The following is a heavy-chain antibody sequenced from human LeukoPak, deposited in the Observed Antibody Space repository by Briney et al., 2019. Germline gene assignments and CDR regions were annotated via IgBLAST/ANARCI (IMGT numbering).Heavy chain of an antibody. V-gene: IGHV4-39*01. CDR3: ARHGPYYFDY. CDR1: GGSLSSSSYY. CDR2: IYYRGST. Sequence: SETLSLTCTVSGGSLSSSSYYWGWIRQPPGKGLAWLGSIYYRGSTYYNPSFKSRVTISVDTSKNQFSLKLSSVTAADTAVYYCARHGPYYFDYWGQGTLVTVSS. J-gene: IGHJ4*02.